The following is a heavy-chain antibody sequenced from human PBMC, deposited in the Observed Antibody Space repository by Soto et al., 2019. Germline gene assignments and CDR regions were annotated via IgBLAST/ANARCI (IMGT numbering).Heavy chain of an antibody. CDR2: MNPNSGST. CDR3: AKDLTRQLAYWLDP. CDR1: GYTFTSFD. D-gene: IGHD6-6*01. Sequence: GASVKVSCKASGYTFTSFDINWVRQATGQGLEWMGWMNPNSGSTGSAQKFQGRVAMTRDTSISTAYMELSSLTSDDTALYYCAKDLTRQLAYWLDPWGQGTQVTVSS. V-gene: IGHV1-8*02. J-gene: IGHJ5*02.